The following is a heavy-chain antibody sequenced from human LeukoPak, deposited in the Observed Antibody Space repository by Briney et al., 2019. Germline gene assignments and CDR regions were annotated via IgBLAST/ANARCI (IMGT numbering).Heavy chain of an antibody. V-gene: IGHV4-34*01. D-gene: IGHD6-13*01. CDR2: INHSGST. CDR3: ARGRIAAAGTGCHI. CDR1: GGSFSGYY. J-gene: IGHJ4*02. Sequence: KASDTLSLTCAVYGGSFSGYYWSWIRQPPGKGLEWIGEINHSGSTNYNPSLKSRVTISVDTSKNQFSLKLSSVTAADTAVYYCARGRIAAAGTGCHIWGQGTLVTVSS.